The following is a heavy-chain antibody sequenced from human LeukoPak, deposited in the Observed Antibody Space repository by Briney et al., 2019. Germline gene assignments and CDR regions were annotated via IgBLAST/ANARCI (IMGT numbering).Heavy chain of an antibody. CDR1: GFTFSSYA. Sequence: PGGSLRLSCAASGFTFSSYAMSWVRQAPGKGLEWVSAISGSGGSTYYADSVKGRFTISRDNSKNTLYLQMNSLRAEDTAVYYCASGHDYGDYGSHDYWGQGTLVTVSS. D-gene: IGHD4-17*01. V-gene: IGHV3-23*01. J-gene: IGHJ4*02. CDR2: ISGSGGST. CDR3: ASGHDYGDYGSHDY.